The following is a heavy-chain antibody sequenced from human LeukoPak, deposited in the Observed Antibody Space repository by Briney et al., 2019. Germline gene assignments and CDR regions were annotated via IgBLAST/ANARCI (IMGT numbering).Heavy chain of an antibody. CDR3: AKDQGYSSSWYDPYNWFDP. V-gene: IGHV3-23*01. Sequence: GGSLRLSCAASGFTFSSYATSWVRQAPGKGLEWVSAISGSGDSTYYADSVKGRFTISRDNSKNTLYLQMNSLRAEDTAVYYCAKDQGYSSSWYDPYNWFDPWGQGTLVTVSS. D-gene: IGHD6-13*01. CDR2: ISGSGDST. J-gene: IGHJ5*02. CDR1: GFTFSSYA.